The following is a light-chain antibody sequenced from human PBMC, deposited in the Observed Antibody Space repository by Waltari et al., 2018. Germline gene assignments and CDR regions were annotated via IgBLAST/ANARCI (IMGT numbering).Light chain of an antibody. CDR3: QVWDSATEHVV. J-gene: IGLJ2*01. V-gene: IGLV3-21*04. Sequence: SYILTQPPSLSVAPGKTATISCGGQNIGNRGVHRYQQKPGQAPVFLIFYDIDRPSGIPERFSGANSENTATLTISRVDAGDEADYYCQVWDSATEHVVFGGGTKLSVL. CDR2: YDI. CDR1: NIGNRG.